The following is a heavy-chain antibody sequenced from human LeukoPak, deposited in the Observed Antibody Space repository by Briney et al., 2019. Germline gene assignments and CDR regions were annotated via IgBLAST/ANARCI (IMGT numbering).Heavy chain of an antibody. D-gene: IGHD4-17*01. CDR3: ARVFIGDYGDYQFDY. V-gene: IGHV3-21*01. CDR1: GFTFSSYS. Sequence: GGSLRLSCAASGFTFSSYSMNWVRQAPGKGLEWVSSISSSSSYIYYADSVKGRFTISRDNAKNSLYLQMNSLRAEDTAVYYCARVFIGDYGDYQFDYWGQGTLVTVSS. CDR2: ISSSSSYI. J-gene: IGHJ4*02.